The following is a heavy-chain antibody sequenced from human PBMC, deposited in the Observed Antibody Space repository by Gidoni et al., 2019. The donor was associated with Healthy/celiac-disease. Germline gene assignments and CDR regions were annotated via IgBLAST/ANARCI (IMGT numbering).Heavy chain of an antibody. D-gene: IGHD6-6*01. CDR2: IYSGGNT. CDR1: GFTVSSNY. V-gene: IGHV3-66*02. J-gene: IGHJ6*03. CDR3: ARVLYSSSWVYYMDV. Sequence: EVQLVASGGGWVQPGGSLRRSCAASGFTVSSNYMSWVRQAPGNGLEWNAVIYSGGNTYYADSVKGRFTISRDNSKNTLYLQMNSLRAEDTAVYYCARVLYSSSWVYYMDVWGKGTTVTVSS.